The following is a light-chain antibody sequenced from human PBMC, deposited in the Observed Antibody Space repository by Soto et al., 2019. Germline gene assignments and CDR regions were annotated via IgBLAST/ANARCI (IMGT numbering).Light chain of an antibody. J-gene: IGKJ4*01. Sequence: EIVLTQSPATLSLSPGERATLSCRASQSVSSYLAWYQQKPGQAPRLLIYDASNRATGIPARFSGSGSGTDFTLTISSREPEDFAVYYCQQRSKWPALTFGGGTKVEIK. CDR2: DAS. V-gene: IGKV3-11*01. CDR1: QSVSSY. CDR3: QQRSKWPALT.